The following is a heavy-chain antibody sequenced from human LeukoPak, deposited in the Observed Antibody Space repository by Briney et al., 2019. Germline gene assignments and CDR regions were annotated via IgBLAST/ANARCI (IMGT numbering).Heavy chain of an antibody. Sequence: GGSLRLSCAGSGFIFSANYMAWIRQAPGKDLEWVSSISGRGDTMYYADSLKGRFTVSRDNAQNSLYLQMYSLRDEDTAVYYCARDQAAITTPLDWSFALWGRGTLVTVSS. CDR1: GFIFSANY. CDR3: ARDQAAITTPLDWSFAL. D-gene: IGHD2-15*01. CDR2: ISGRGDTM. J-gene: IGHJ2*01. V-gene: IGHV3-11*01.